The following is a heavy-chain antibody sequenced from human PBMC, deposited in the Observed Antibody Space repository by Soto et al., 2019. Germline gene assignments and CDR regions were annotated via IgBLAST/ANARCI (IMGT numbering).Heavy chain of an antibody. CDR1: GGTFRNYA. J-gene: IGHJ4*02. CDR3: ARDRGYNGYSFDY. V-gene: IGHV1-69*01. CDR2: VIPIFGTT. Sequence: QVQLVQSGAEVKKPGSSVKVSCKASGGTFRNYAISWVRQAPGQGLEWMGGVIPIFGTTKYAQKFQGRVTITADESTGTAYMDLSSLKSEDSAVYYCARDRGYNGYSFDYWGQGTLVAVSS. D-gene: IGHD5-12*01.